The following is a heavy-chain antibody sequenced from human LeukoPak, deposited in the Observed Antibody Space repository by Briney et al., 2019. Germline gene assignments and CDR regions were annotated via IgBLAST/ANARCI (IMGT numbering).Heavy chain of an antibody. CDR1: GGSISSCY. Sequence: SETLSLTCTVSGGSISSCYWSWIRQPPGKGLEWIGYIYYSGSTNYNPSLKSRVTISVDTSKNQFSLKLSSVTAADTAVYYCARASYYPYYYYYYYMDVWGKGTTVTISS. V-gene: IGHV4-59*01. CDR3: ARASYYPYYYYYYYMDV. D-gene: IGHD3-10*01. J-gene: IGHJ6*03. CDR2: IYYSGST.